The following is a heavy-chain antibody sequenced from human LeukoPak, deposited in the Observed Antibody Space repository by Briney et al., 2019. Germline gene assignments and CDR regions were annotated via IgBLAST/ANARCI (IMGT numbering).Heavy chain of an antibody. Sequence: PGGSLRLSCAASGFTFSSYSMNWVRQAPGKGLEWVSYISSSSSTIYYADSVKGRFTISRDNAKNSLYLQMNGLRAEDTAVYYCARGDHWGYDAFDIWGQGTIVTVSS. CDR1: GFTFSSYS. J-gene: IGHJ3*02. V-gene: IGHV3-48*01. CDR2: ISSSSSTI. CDR3: ARGDHWGYDAFDI. D-gene: IGHD7-27*01.